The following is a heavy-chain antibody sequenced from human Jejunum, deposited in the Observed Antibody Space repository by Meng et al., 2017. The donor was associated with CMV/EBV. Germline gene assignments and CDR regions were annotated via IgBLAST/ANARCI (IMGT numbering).Heavy chain of an antibody. CDR1: TFSDSW. J-gene: IGHJ6*01. CDR3: AKYAKGVRSGNIYAMDV. D-gene: IGHD2-8*01. V-gene: IGHV3-23*03. Sequence: TFSDSWMIWVRQAPGKGLEWVSMIYSNGIDTYYADSVKGRFITSRDNSKNMLYLQINSLRAEDTAVYYCAKYAKGVRSGNIYAMDVWGQGTTVTVSS. CDR2: IYSNGIDT.